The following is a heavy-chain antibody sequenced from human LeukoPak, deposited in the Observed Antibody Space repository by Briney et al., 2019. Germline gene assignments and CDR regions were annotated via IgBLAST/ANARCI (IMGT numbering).Heavy chain of an antibody. CDR2: ISAYNGNT. CDR3: ARVTAYSGSWYRGYYYYGMDV. J-gene: IGHJ6*01. Sequence: AAVKVSCKASGYTFTSYGISRVRHPPGQGLEWMGWISAYNGNTNSAQKLQGRVTLTTDTSTSTAYMELRSLRSEDTAVYYCARVTAYSGSWYRGYYYYGMDVWGQGTTVTV. D-gene: IGHD6-13*01. CDR1: GYTFTSYG. V-gene: IGHV1-18*01.